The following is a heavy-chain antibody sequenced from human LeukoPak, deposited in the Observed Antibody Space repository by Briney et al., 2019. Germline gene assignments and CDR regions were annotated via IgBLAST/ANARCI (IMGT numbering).Heavy chain of an antibody. Sequence: SETLSLTCTVYGASISRYYWSWIRQPPGKGLEWIRDMHYSGSTNYNPSLKSRVTISVDTSKNQFSLKLSSVTAADTAVYYCARFYDRSGPHFDYWGQGTLVTVSS. J-gene: IGHJ4*02. CDR3: ARFYDRSGPHFDY. V-gene: IGHV4-59*01. CDR2: MHYSGST. CDR1: GASISRYY. D-gene: IGHD3-22*01.